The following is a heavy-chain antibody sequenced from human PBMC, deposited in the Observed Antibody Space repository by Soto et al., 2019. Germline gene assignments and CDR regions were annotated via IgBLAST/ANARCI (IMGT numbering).Heavy chain of an antibody. Sequence: VASVKVSCKASGGTFSSYAISWVRQAPGQGLEGMGGIIPIFGTANYAQKFQGRVTITADESTRTAYMELSSLRSEDTAVYYCARDRTPPLWIPPTYYHYCYRIDVWAQGTTVTVSS. D-gene: IGHD1-1*01. CDR2: IIPIFGTA. CDR1: GGTFSSYA. V-gene: IGHV1-69*13. J-gene: IGHJ6*02. CDR3: ARDRTPPLWIPPTYYHYCYRIDV.